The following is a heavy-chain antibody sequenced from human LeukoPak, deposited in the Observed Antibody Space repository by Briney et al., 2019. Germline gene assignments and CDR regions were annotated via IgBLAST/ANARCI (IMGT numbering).Heavy chain of an antibody. CDR3: ARDPSYPPYDILTGYPLD. J-gene: IGHJ4*02. V-gene: IGHV3-30-3*01. CDR2: ISYDGSNK. D-gene: IGHD3-9*01. CDR1: GFTLSSYA. Sequence: GRSLRLSCAASGFTLSSYAMHWVRQAPGKGLEWVAVISYDGSNKYYADSVKGRFTISRDNSKNTLYLQMNSLRAEDTAVYYCARDPSYPPYDILTGYPLDWGQGTLVTVSS.